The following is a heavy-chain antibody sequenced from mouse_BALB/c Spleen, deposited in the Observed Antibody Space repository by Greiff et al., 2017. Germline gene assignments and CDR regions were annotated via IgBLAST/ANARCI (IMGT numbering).Heavy chain of an antibody. J-gene: IGHJ4*01. CDR1: GYTFTSYW. V-gene: IGHV1S127*01. D-gene: IGHD2-14*01. CDR2: IDPSNSET. CDR3: ARKHYRYDEYAMDY. Sequence: VQVVESGPELVRPGASVKMSCKASGYTFTSYWMHWVKQRPGQGLEWIGMIDPSNSETRLNQKFKDKATLNVDKSSNTAYMQLSSLTSEDSAVYYCARKHYRYDEYAMDYWGQGTSVTVSS.